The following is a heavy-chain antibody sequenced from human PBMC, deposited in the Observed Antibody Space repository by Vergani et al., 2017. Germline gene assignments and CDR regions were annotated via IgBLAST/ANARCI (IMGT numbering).Heavy chain of an antibody. Sequence: VQLVESGGGVVQPGGSMRLSCSASGLTLSSYGVHWVRQAPGRGLESVTFTRPHEDGAFYSASVRGRFTVSRDNSKNTLYLEMNRLNVDDTAIYYCGKRQGTVVGTWWFDPWGQGTPVTVSS. CDR1: GLTLSSYG. CDR2: TRPHEDGA. J-gene: IGHJ5*02. V-gene: IGHV3-30*02. D-gene: IGHD1-7*01. CDR3: GKRQGTVVGTWWFDP.